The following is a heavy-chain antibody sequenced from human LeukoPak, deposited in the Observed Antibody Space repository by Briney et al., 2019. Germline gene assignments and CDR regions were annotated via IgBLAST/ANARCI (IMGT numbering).Heavy chain of an antibody. CDR2: IKEDGSAK. Sequence: GGSLRLSCAASGFRFSDYTMNWVRQAPGKGLEWVANIKEDGSAKYYVDSVKGRFTISRDNAKNSLYLQMNNLSAEDTAVYYCVRDSPGYGAYDFDWGQGTLVTVSS. J-gene: IGHJ4*02. CDR1: GFRFSDYT. CDR3: VRDSPGYGAYDFD. V-gene: IGHV3-7*01. D-gene: IGHD5-12*01.